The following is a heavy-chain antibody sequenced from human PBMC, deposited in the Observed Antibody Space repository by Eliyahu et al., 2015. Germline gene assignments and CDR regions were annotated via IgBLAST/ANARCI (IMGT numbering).Heavy chain of an antibody. CDR3: ARSYSRYFDY. J-gene: IGHJ4*02. Sequence: QVQLQQSGPGLVKPSQTLSLTCAIXGDXXSSNSAAWNWIRQSPSRGLEWLGRTYYRSKWNNDYAESVXSRITVNPDTSKNQFSLQLNSVTPEDTAVYYCARSYSRYFDYWGQGTLVTVSS. D-gene: IGHD6-13*01. CDR1: GDXXSSNSAA. V-gene: IGHV6-1*01. CDR2: TYYRSKWNN.